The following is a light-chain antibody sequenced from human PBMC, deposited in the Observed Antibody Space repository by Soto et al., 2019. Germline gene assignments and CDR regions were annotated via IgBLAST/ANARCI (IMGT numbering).Light chain of an antibody. CDR1: SNDVGGYNF. CDR3: NSCTSTNTYV. CDR2: DVI. J-gene: IGLJ1*01. V-gene: IGLV2-14*03. Sequence: QAVVTQPASVSGSPGQSITISCTGTSNDVGGYNFVSWYQQHPGKAPKLMIYDVIHRPSGVPNRFSGSKSGNTASLTISGLQAEDEADYYCNSCTSTNTYVFGTGTKLTVL.